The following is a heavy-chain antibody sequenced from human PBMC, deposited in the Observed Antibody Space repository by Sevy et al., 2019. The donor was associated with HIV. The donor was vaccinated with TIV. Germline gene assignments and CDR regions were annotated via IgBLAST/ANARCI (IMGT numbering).Heavy chain of an antibody. CDR2: IYYSGST. Sequence: ETLSLTCTVSGGSISSSSYYWGWIRQPPGKGLEWIGSIYYSGSTYYNPSLKSRVTISVDTSKNQFSLKLSSVTAADTAVYYCAGRYCSGGSCYQYYFDYWGQGTLVTVSS. V-gene: IGHV4-39*01. D-gene: IGHD2-15*01. CDR1: GGSISSSSYY. J-gene: IGHJ4*02. CDR3: AGRYCSGGSCYQYYFDY.